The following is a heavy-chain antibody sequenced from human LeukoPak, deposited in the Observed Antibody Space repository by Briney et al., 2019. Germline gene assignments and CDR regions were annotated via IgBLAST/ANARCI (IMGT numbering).Heavy chain of an antibody. Sequence: GESLRISCKGSGYSFTSYWISWVRQMPGKGLEWMGRIDPSDSYTNYSPSFQGHVTISADKSISTAYLQWSSLKASDTAMYYCARQLYSSSWSNWFDPWGQGTLVTVSP. V-gene: IGHV5-10-1*01. CDR2: IDPSDSYT. CDR1: GYSFTSYW. D-gene: IGHD6-13*01. J-gene: IGHJ5*02. CDR3: ARQLYSSSWSNWFDP.